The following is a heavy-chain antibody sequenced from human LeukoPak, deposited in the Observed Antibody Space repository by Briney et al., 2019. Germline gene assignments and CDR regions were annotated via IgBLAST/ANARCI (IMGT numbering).Heavy chain of an antibody. Sequence: GRSLRLSCAASGFTFDDYAMHWVRQAPGKGLEWVSGISWNSGSIGYADSMKGRFTISRDNAKNSLYLQMNSPRDEDTAIYYCARGVYAFDIWGQGTMVTVSS. CDR3: ARGVYAFDI. V-gene: IGHV3-9*01. CDR2: ISWNSGSI. CDR1: GFTFDDYA. J-gene: IGHJ3*02.